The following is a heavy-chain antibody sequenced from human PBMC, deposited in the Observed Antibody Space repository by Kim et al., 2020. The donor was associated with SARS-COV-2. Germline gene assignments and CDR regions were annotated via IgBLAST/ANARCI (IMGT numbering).Heavy chain of an antibody. Sequence: SETLSLTCTVSGGSISSYYWSWIRQPPGKGLEWIGYIYYSGSTNYNPSLKSRVTISVDTSKNQFSLKLSSVTAADTAVYYCARAAPRYYYGSGSFPIDYWGQGTLVTVSS. V-gene: IGHV4-59*01. J-gene: IGHJ4*02. CDR3: ARAAPRYYYGSGSFPIDY. D-gene: IGHD3-10*01. CDR2: IYYSGST. CDR1: GGSISSYY.